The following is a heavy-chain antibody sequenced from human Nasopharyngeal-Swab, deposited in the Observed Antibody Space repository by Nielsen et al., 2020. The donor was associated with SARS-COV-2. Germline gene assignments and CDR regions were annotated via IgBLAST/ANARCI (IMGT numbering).Heavy chain of an antibody. CDR1: GYTLTELS. D-gene: IGHD4-17*01. Sequence: ASVKVSCKVSGYTLTELSMHWVRQAPGKGLEWMGGFGPEDGETIYAQKFQGRVTMTEDTSTDTAYMELSSLRSEDTAVYYCATGRVTTFFSWFDPWGQGTLVTVSS. CDR3: ATGRVTTFFSWFDP. CDR2: FGPEDGET. J-gene: IGHJ5*02. V-gene: IGHV1-24*01.